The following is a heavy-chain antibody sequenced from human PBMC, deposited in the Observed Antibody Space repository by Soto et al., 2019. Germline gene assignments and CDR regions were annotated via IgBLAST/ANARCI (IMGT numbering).Heavy chain of an antibody. Sequence: SETLSLTSTVSGGSISSYYWSWIRQPPGKGLEWIGYIYYSGSTNYNPSLKSRVTISVDTSKNQFSLKLSSVTAADTAVYYCARADSSGYYFFFDYWGQGTLVTVSS. J-gene: IGHJ4*02. CDR1: GGSISSYY. D-gene: IGHD3-22*01. CDR3: ARADSSGYYFFFDY. V-gene: IGHV4-59*01. CDR2: IYYSGST.